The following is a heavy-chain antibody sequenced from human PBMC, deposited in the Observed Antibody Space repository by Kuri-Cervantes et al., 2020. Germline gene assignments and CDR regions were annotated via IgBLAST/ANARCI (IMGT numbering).Heavy chain of an antibody. CDR3: ARDPGGQLADDAFDI. V-gene: IGHV4-31*02. J-gene: IGHJ3*02. CDR2: IYYSGST. D-gene: IGHD6-6*01. Sequence: SWVRQHPGKGLEWIGYIYYSGSTYYNPSLKSRVTISVDTSKNQFSLKLSSVTAADTAVYYCARDPGGQLADDAFDIWGQGTMVTVSS.